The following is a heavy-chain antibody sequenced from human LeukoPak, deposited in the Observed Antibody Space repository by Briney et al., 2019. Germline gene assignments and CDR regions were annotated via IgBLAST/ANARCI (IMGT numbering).Heavy chain of an antibody. CDR1: GFTFSTYW. CDR3: ARGDSTLGDY. V-gene: IGHV3-74*01. D-gene: IGHD2-21*02. J-gene: IGHJ4*02. Sequence: GGSLRLSCAAPGFTFSTYWMHWVRQAPGKGLVWVSRITPDGSSTSHADSVKGRFTISRDNAKNTLYLQMNSLRTEDTAVYYCARGDSTLGDYWGQGALVTVSS. CDR2: ITPDGSST.